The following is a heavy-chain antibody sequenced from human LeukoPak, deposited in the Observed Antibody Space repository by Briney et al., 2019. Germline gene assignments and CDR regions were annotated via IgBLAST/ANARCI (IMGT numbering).Heavy chain of an antibody. CDR1: GGSISNYY. CDR3: ARDRYIYGGDHGAFDI. Sequence: SETLSLTCTVSGGSISNYYWSWIRQPAGKGLEWIGRIHTSGSTNYNPSLKSRVTMSVDTSKNQFSLKLSSVTAADTAVYYCARDRYIYGGDHGAFDIWGQGTMVTVSS. J-gene: IGHJ3*02. V-gene: IGHV4-4*07. D-gene: IGHD5-18*01. CDR2: IHTSGST.